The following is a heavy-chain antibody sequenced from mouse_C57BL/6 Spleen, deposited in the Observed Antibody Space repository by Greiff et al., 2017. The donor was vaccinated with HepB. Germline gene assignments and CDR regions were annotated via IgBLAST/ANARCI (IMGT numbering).Heavy chain of an antibody. D-gene: IGHD1-1*01. CDR2: IYPGSGNT. Sequence: QVHVKQSGPELVKPGASVKISCKASGYSFTSYYIHWVKQRPGQGLEWIGWIYPGSGNTKYNEKFKGKATLTADTSSSTAYMQLSSLTSEDSAVYYCAREDYGSSPFDYWGQGTTLTVSS. CDR3: AREDYGSSPFDY. J-gene: IGHJ2*01. V-gene: IGHV1-66*01. CDR1: GYSFTSYY.